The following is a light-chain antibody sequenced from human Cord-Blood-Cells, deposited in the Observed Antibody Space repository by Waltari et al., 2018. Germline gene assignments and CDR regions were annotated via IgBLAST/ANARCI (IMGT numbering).Light chain of an antibody. CDR1: QSISSY. CDR3: QQSYSTPLT. Sequence: DIQMPQSPSSLSASVGDRVTITCRARQSISSYLNWYQQKPGKAPKLLIYAASSSQSGVPSRFSGSGSGTDFTLTISSLQPEDFATYYCQQSYSTPLTFGGGTKVEIK. J-gene: IGKJ4*01. V-gene: IGKV1-39*01. CDR2: AAS.